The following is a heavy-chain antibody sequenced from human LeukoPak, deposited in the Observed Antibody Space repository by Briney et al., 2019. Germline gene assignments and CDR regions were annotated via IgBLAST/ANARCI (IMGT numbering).Heavy chain of an antibody. J-gene: IGHJ4*02. D-gene: IGHD2-2*01. Sequence: GGSLRLSCAASGFTFSSYSMNWVRQAPGKGLEWVSSISSSSSYIYYADSVKGRFTISRDNAKNSLYLQMNSLRAEDTAVYYCARVGLVGVPAASNFDYWGQGTLVTVSS. CDR3: ARVGLVGVPAASNFDY. CDR2: ISSSSSYI. V-gene: IGHV3-21*01. CDR1: GFTFSSYS.